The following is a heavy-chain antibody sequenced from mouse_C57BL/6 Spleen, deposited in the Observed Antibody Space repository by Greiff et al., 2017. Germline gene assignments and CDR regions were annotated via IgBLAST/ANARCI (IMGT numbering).Heavy chain of an antibody. CDR2: IYPGGGYT. V-gene: IGHV1-63*01. Sequence: QVQLQQSGAELVRPGTSVKMSCKASGYTFTNYWIGWAKQRPGHGLEWIGDIYPGGGYTNYNEKFKGKATLTADKSSSTAYMQFSSLTSEDSAIYYCARYDYEENYYAMDYWGQGTSVTVSS. CDR3: ARYDYEENYYAMDY. J-gene: IGHJ4*01. CDR1: GYTFTNYW. D-gene: IGHD2-4*01.